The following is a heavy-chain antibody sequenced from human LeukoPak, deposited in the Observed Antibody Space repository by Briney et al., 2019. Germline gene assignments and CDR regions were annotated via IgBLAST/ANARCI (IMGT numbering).Heavy chain of an antibody. Sequence: SETLSLTCTVSGGSISSYYWSWIRQPAGKGLEWIGRIYTSGGTNYNPSLKSRVTMSVDTSRNQFSLKLSSVTAADTAVYYCAREDYDFWSGQLDAFDIWGQGTMVTVSS. CDR2: IYTSGGT. J-gene: IGHJ3*02. D-gene: IGHD3-3*01. V-gene: IGHV4-4*07. CDR1: GGSISSYY. CDR3: AREDYDFWSGQLDAFDI.